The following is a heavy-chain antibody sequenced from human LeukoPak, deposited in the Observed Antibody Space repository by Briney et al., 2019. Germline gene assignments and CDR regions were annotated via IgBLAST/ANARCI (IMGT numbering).Heavy chain of an antibody. J-gene: IGHJ4*02. V-gene: IGHV1-69*13. CDR2: IIPIFGTA. CDR1: GGTFSSYA. CDR3: AREYYYDSSGYYSFDY. D-gene: IGHD3-22*01. Sequence: SVKVSCKASGGTFSSYAISWMRQAPGQGLEWMGGIIPIFGTANYAQKFQGRVTITADESTSTAYMELSSLRSEDTAVYYCAREYYYDSSGYYSFDYWGQGTLVTVSS.